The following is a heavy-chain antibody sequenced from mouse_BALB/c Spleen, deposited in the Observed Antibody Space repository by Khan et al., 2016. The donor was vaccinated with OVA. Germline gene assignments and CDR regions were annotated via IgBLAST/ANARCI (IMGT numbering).Heavy chain of an antibody. CDR3: TRHGYVAWFTY. Sequence: EVQGVESGPELMKPGASVKISCKASGYSFTSYYLHWVMQSHGESLEWIGYVDPFSGGTTYNQKFKGKATLTVDKSSSTAYMHLRNPTSEDSAVYYCTRHGYVAWFTYWGQGTLVTVSA. J-gene: IGHJ3*01. CDR1: GYSFTSYY. V-gene: IGHV1S135*01. D-gene: IGHD2-2*01. CDR2: VDPFSGGT.